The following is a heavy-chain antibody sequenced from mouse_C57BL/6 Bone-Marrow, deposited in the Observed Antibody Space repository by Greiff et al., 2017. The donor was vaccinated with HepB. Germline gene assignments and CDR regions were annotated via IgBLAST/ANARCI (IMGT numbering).Heavy chain of an antibody. V-gene: IGHV1-12*01. Sequence: VQLQQSGAELVRPGASVKMSCKASGYTFTSYNMPWVKQTPRQGLEWIGAIYPGNGDTSYNQKFKGKATLTVDKSSSTAYMQLSSLTSEDSAVYFCARKVYDGYYYFDYWGQGTTLTVSS. CDR3: ARKVYDGYYYFDY. D-gene: IGHD2-3*01. CDR2: IYPGNGDT. J-gene: IGHJ2*01. CDR1: GYTFTSYN.